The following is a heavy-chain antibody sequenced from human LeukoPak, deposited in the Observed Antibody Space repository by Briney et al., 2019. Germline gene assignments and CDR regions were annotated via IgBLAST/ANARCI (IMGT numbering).Heavy chain of an antibody. Sequence: GGSLRLSCAASGFTFSSYSMNWVRQAPGKGLEWVSSISSSSSYIYYADSVKGRFTISRDNAKNSLYLQMNSLRAEDTAVYYCAIQGRGVVRVFDYWGQGTLVTVSS. CDR3: AIQGRGVVRVFDY. CDR2: ISSSSSYI. J-gene: IGHJ4*02. CDR1: GFTFSSYS. D-gene: IGHD3-3*01. V-gene: IGHV3-21*01.